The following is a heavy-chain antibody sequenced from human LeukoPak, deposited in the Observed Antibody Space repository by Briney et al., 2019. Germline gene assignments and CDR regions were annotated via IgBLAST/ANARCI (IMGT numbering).Heavy chain of an antibody. D-gene: IGHD3-10*01. V-gene: IGHV1-46*01. CDR1: GYTFTGYY. Sequence: GASVKVSCKASGYTFTGYYMHWVRQAPGQGLEWMGIINPSGGSTSYAQKFQGRVTMTRDMSTSTVYMELSSLRSEDTAVYYCARAVGSGSFQTYYYYMDVWGKGTTVTISS. CDR2: INPSGGST. J-gene: IGHJ6*03. CDR3: ARAVGSGSFQTYYYYMDV.